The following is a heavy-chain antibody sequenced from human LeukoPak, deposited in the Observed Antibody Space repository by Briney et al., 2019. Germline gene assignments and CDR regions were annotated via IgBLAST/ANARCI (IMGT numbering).Heavy chain of an antibody. J-gene: IGHJ6*02. V-gene: IGHV3-30-3*01. CDR3: ARDIGRSNYGPTDV. CDR2: ISYYGSNK. Sequence: GGSLTLSWAASGFTFSSYAMHWVRQAPGKGLEWVAVISYYGSNKYYADSVKGRFTISRDNSKNTLYLQMNSLRAEDTAVYYCARDIGRSNYGPTDVWGQGTTVTVSS. CDR1: GFTFSSYA. D-gene: IGHD4-4*01.